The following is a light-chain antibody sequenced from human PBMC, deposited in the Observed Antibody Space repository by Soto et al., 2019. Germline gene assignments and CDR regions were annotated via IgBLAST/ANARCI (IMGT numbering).Light chain of an antibody. CDR2: AAS. Sequence: IQMTQSPSSVSASIGDTVTITSRVSQVISSWLAWYQQKPGKAPNLLIYAASNLQSGVPSRFSGSEYGTEFTLTISSLQPEDFATYYCQQASSFPITLGGGTKGDMK. CDR1: QVISSW. CDR3: QQASSFPIT. V-gene: IGKV1-12*01. J-gene: IGKJ4*01.